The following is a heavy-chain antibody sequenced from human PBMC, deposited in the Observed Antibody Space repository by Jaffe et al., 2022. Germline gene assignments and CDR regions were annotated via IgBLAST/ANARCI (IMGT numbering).Heavy chain of an antibody. Sequence: EVQLVESGGGLVQPGGSLRLSCAASGFTFSSYWMHWVRQAPGKGLVWVSRINSDGSSTSYADSVKGRFTISRDNAKNTLYLQMNSLRAEDTAVYYCARDLGYCSGGSCWYVPENDAFDIWGQGTMVTVSS. D-gene: IGHD2-15*01. V-gene: IGHV3-74*01. CDR1: GFTFSSYW. CDR3: ARDLGYCSGGSCWYVPENDAFDI. CDR2: INSDGSST. J-gene: IGHJ3*02.